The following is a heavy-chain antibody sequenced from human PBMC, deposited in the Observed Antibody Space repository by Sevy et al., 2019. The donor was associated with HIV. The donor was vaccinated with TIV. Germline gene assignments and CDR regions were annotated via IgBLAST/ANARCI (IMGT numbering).Heavy chain of an antibody. V-gene: IGHV3-23*01. Sequence: GGSLRLSCAASGFTFSAYAMSWVRQAPGKGLEWVSVINGHGGSSYYADSVKGRFTISRDNSKNTLHLQMNSLRTGDRAVYYCAKDITGLVWGQGSLVTVSS. CDR2: INGHGGSS. J-gene: IGHJ4*02. D-gene: IGHD1-20*01. CDR1: GFTFSAYA. CDR3: AKDITGLV.